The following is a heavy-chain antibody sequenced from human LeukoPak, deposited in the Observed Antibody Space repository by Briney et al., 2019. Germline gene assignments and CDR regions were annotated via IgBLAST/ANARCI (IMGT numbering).Heavy chain of an antibody. V-gene: IGHV6-1*01. CDR3: AKDNMVRGAAGVLSWFDP. D-gene: IGHD3-10*01. J-gene: IGHJ5*02. CDR1: GDSVSSNSAA. Sequence: SQTLSLTCAISGDSVSSNSAAWNWIRQSPSRGLEWLGRTYYRSKWYNDYAVSVKSRITINPDTSKNQFSLQLNSVTPEDTAVYYCAKDNMVRGAAGVLSWFDPWGQGTLVTVSS. CDR2: TYYRSKWYN.